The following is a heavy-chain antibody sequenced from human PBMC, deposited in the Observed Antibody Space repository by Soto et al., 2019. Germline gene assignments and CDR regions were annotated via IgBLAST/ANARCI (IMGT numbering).Heavy chain of an antibody. J-gene: IGHJ6*02. CDR1: GFTFSSYG. CDR3: ASGVRSSWQSLFGMDV. V-gene: IGHV3-33*01. Sequence: GGSLRLSCAASGFTFSSYGMHWVRQAPGKGLEWVAVIWYDGSNKYYADSVKGRFTISRDNSKNTPYLQMNSLRAEDTAVYYCASGVRSSWQSLFGMDVWGQGTTVTVSS. D-gene: IGHD6-13*01. CDR2: IWYDGSNK.